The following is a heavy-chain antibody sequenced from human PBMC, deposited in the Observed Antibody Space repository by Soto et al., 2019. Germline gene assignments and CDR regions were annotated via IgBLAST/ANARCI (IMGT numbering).Heavy chain of an antibody. V-gene: IGHV1-2*02. CDR1: GYPFSGYY. D-gene: IGHD3-10*01. Sequence: ASVKVSCKPSGYPFSGYYIHWVRQAPGQGLEWMGWINPNSGGTNYAQNLQGRVTMTRDTSISTAFMELSNLRSDDTAVYYCARWSSIVRGAQIGPFDFWGQGTLVTVSS. CDR2: INPNSGGT. CDR3: ARWSSIVRGAQIGPFDF. J-gene: IGHJ4*02.